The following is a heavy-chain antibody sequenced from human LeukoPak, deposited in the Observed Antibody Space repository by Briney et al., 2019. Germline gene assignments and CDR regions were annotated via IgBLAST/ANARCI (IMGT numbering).Heavy chain of an antibody. CDR2: FIPIIGTA. J-gene: IGHJ4*02. Sequence: SVKVPCTASGGSFTSFAINWVRQTPGQGLEWVGGFIPIIGTANYAQRFQGRVTITAADSTDTAFMEMSSLRLEDTAIYYCARGNAHDSWGQGTLVTVSS. D-gene: IGHD1-1*01. V-gene: IGHV1-69*13. CDR1: GGSFTSFA. CDR3: ARGNAHDS.